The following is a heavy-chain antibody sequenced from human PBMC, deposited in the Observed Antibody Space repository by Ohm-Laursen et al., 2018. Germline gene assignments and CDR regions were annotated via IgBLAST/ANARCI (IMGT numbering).Heavy chain of an antibody. CDR1: GFTFSSDN. D-gene: IGHD3-16*01. Sequence: SLRLSCTASGFTFSSDNMNWVRQAPGKGLEWLSYISGTSSTIYYTDSVKGRFTISRDNAKNSVYLQMNSLRAEDTAVYYCARALWGGSNNDYWGQGTLVTVSS. J-gene: IGHJ4*02. CDR3: ARALWGGSNNDY. V-gene: IGHV3-48*04. CDR2: ISGTSSTI.